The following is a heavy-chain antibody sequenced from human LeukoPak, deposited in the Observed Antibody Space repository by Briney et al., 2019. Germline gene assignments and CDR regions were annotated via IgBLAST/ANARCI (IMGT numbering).Heavy chain of an antibody. CDR3: AREMTTVTTRHFQH. CDR2: IYTSGST. J-gene: IGHJ1*01. Sequence: SETLSLTCAVSGYSISSGYYWSWIRQPAGKGLEWIGRIYTSGSTNYNPSLKSRVTISVDTSKNQFSLKLSSVTAADTAVYYCAREMTTVTTRHFQHWGQGTLVTVSS. V-gene: IGHV4-61*02. CDR1: GYSISSGYY. D-gene: IGHD4-17*01.